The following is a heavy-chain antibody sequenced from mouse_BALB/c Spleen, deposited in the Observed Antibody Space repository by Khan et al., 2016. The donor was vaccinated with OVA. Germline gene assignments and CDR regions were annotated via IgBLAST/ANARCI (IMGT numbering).Heavy chain of an antibody. Sequence: VQLQESGAELVRPGASVKLSCKASGFNFKDYYMFWVKQRPEQGLEWIGWIDPENGNTIYDPKFQAKATLTVDTSSSTAYLQLSSLTSEDTAVYYCARRSYGDYCFAYWGPGTLVTVSA. CDR3: ARRSYGDYCFAY. V-gene: IGHV14-1*02. CDR1: GFNFKDYY. CDR2: IDPENGNT. J-gene: IGHJ3*01. D-gene: IGHD2-13*01.